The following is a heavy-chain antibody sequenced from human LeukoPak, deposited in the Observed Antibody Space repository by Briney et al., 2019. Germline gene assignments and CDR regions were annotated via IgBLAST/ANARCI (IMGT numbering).Heavy chain of an antibody. J-gene: IGHJ6*03. Sequence: SETLSLTCTVSGGSISSSSYYWGWIRQPPGKGLEWIGSIYYSGSTYYNPSLKSRVTISVDTSKNQFSLKLSSVTAADTAVYYCARRTTCSNYWDYYYYYMDVWGKGTTVTVSS. V-gene: IGHV4-39*01. CDR2: IYYSGST. D-gene: IGHD4-11*01. CDR1: GGSISSSSYY. CDR3: ARRTTCSNYWDYYYYYMDV.